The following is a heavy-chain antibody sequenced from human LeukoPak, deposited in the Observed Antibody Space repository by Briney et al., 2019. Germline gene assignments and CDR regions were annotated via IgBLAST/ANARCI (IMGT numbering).Heavy chain of an antibody. Sequence: ASETLSLTCSVSGASISSYYWSWIRQPPGKGLEFIGYSYYSGSATYHPSLKSRVTISLDTSKNQFSLRLSSVTAADTAVYYCARGYSSSWNYFDYWGLGTLVTVSS. CDR2: SYYSGSA. CDR3: ARGYSSSWNYFDY. J-gene: IGHJ4*02. V-gene: IGHV4-59*01. CDR1: GASISSYY. D-gene: IGHD6-13*01.